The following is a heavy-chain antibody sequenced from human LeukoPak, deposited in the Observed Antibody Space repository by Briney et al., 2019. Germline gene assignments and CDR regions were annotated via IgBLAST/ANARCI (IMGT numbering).Heavy chain of an antibody. Sequence: SETLSLTCTVSGDSVSSGSFYWTCIPQPPGKGLVWIGYIYYTGNTNSNPSIQSRVTISLDTSKIQFSLKSNSVTAADTAVHYYARLLPVRHQYGFDIWGQGTMVTVSS. J-gene: IGHJ3*02. D-gene: IGHD2-2*01. V-gene: IGHV4-61*01. CDR2: IYYTGNT. CDR1: GDSVSSGSFY. CDR3: ARLLPVRHQYGFDI.